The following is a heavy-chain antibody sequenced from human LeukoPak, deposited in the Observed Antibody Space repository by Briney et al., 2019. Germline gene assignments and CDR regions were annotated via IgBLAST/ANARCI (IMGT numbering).Heavy chain of an antibody. CDR2: INSDGSST. D-gene: IGHD3-10*01. CDR1: GFTFSSYW. J-gene: IGHJ4*02. CDR3: ARDRPNYYGSGSYYIPFDY. V-gene: IGHV3-74*01. Sequence: GGSLRLSCAASGFTFSSYWMHWVRQAPGKGLVWVSRINSDGSSTSYADSVKGRFTTSRDNAKNTLYLQMNSLRAEDTAVYYCARDRPNYYGSGSYYIPFDYWGQGTLVTVSS.